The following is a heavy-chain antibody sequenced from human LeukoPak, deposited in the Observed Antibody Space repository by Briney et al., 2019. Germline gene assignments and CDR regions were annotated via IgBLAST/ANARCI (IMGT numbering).Heavy chain of an antibody. D-gene: IGHD3-10*01. CDR3: ASCLYGSGNFYYYMDV. Sequence: GGSLRLSCAASGFTFSSYSMNWVRQAPGKGLEWISYISTTSVTIYYADSVKGRFTISRDNAKNSLSLQMNSLRSEDTAVYYCASCLYGSGNFYYYMDVWGKGTTVTVSS. CDR1: GFTFSSYS. V-gene: IGHV3-48*04. J-gene: IGHJ6*03. CDR2: ISTTSVTI.